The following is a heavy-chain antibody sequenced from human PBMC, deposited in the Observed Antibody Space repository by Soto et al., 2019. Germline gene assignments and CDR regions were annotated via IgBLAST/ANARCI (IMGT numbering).Heavy chain of an antibody. Sequence: SETLSLTCTVSGGSVSNSNYYWGWIRQSPGKGLEWIGSVYYRGRSYSKSSVKSRVTISVDTSKNQFSLNLNSVTASDTAVYFCVSQRTSVLTQAYFDYWGPGALVTVS. CDR2: VYYRGRS. J-gene: IGHJ4*02. CDR1: GGSVSNSNYY. D-gene: IGHD2-8*01. CDR3: VSQRTSVLTQAYFDY. V-gene: IGHV4-39*01.